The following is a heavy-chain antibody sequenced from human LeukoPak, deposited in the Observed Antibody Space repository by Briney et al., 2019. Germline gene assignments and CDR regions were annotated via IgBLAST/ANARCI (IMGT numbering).Heavy chain of an antibody. Sequence: GGSLRLSCAASGFTFGTYAMTWVRQAPGKGLEWVSTISGSGASSFYADSVKGRFTISRDNSRDTLYLQMHSLRAEDTAVYYCARRVVVVAASLSYFDHWGQGTLVPVSS. CDR1: GFTFGTYA. CDR3: ARRVVVVAASLSYFDH. D-gene: IGHD2-15*01. V-gene: IGHV3-23*01. CDR2: ISGSGASS. J-gene: IGHJ4*02.